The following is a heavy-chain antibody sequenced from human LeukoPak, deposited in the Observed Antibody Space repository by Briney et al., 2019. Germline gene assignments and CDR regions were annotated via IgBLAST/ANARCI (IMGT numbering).Heavy chain of an antibody. V-gene: IGHV3-66*01. CDR1: GFTVSSNY. CDR2: IYSGGST. CDR3: AKEGILTGYYAFDI. J-gene: IGHJ3*02. Sequence: GGSLRLSCAASGFTVSSNYMSWVRQAPGKGLEWVSVIYSGGSTYYADSVKGRSTISRDNSKNTLYLQMNSLRAEDTAVYYCAKEGILTGYYAFDIWGQGTMVTVSS. D-gene: IGHD3-9*01.